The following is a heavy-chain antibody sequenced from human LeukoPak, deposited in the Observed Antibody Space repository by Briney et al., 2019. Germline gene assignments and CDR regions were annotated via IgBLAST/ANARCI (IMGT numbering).Heavy chain of an antibody. CDR1: GGSISSHY. CDR2: IYHSGTT. D-gene: IGHD3-3*01. J-gene: IGHJ6*03. CDR3: ARAYDDDYYYMDV. V-gene: IGHV4-59*11. Sequence: SETLSLTCTVSGGSISSHYWSWIRQPPGKGLEWIGQIYHSGTTNYNPSLKSRVTISVDTSKNQFSLKPTSVTAADTAVYYCARAYDDDYYYMDVWGKGTTVTVSS.